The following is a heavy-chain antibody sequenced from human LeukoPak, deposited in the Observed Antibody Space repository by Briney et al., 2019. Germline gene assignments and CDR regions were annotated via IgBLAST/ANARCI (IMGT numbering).Heavy chain of an antibody. J-gene: IGHJ4*02. Sequence: PSETLSLTCTVSGGSISSGSYYWSWIRQPAGKGLEWIGRIYTSGSTNYNPSLKSRVTISVDTSKNQFSLKLSSVTAADTAVYYCAGQLGIKDYWGQGTLVTVSS. CDR1: GGSISSGSYY. V-gene: IGHV4-61*02. CDR3: AGQLGIKDY. D-gene: IGHD7-27*01. CDR2: IYTSGST.